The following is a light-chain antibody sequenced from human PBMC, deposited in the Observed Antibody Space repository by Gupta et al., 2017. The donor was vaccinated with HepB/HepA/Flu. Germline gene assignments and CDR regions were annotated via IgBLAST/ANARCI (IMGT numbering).Light chain of an antibody. CDR2: AAS. J-gene: IGKJ3*01. CDR3: QQITSYPLT. CDR1: QGSSSS. V-gene: IGKV1-9*01. Sequence: DIQLTPPPSFLSASVGDRVISTCRASQGSSSSLAWFQQRPGRAPSRLIYAASTLESGVPARFSGSGSGTEFTLTISSLQPEDFATYYCQQITSYPLTFGPGTKVDVK.